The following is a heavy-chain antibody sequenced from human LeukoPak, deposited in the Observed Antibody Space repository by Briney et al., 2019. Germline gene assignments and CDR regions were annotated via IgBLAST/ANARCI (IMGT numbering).Heavy chain of an antibody. CDR3: ARLAAVPG. CDR1: GYTVTDYY. CDR2: IHPNSGGT. J-gene: IGHJ1*01. D-gene: IGHD6-19*01. Sequence: ASVKVSCKASGYTVTDYYLHWVRQAPGQGLEWMGWIHPNSGGTNYAQKLQGRVAMTRDTSISTAYMELSSLRSDETAVYYCARLAAVPGWGQGTLVTVSS. V-gene: IGHV1-2*02.